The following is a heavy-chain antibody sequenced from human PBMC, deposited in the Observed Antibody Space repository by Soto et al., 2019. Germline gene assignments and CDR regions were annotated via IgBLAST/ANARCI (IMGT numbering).Heavy chain of an antibody. V-gene: IGHV3-30*07. D-gene: IGHD2-15*01. CDR3: AREGAATGYLDY. J-gene: IGHJ4*02. Sequence: SVKGRFIISRDSSKNTLYLQMDSLIAEDTAMYYCAREGAATGYLDYWGQGTLVTVS.